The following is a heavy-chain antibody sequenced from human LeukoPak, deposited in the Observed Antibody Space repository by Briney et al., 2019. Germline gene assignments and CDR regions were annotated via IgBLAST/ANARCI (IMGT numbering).Heavy chain of an antibody. CDR2: INPNSGGT. CDR3: ASWDYDFWSGQPSPVYYYYGMDV. J-gene: IGHJ6*02. D-gene: IGHD3-3*01. Sequence: ASVKVSCKASGYTFTGYYMHWVRQAPGQGLEWMGRINPNSGGTNYAQKFQGRVTMTRDTSISTAYMELSRLRSDDTAVYYCASWDYDFWSGQPSPVYYYYGMDVWGQGTTVTVSS. V-gene: IGHV1-2*06. CDR1: GYTFTGYY.